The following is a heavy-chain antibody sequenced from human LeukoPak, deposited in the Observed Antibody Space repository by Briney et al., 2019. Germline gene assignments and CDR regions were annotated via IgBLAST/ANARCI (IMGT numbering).Heavy chain of an antibody. CDR3: ARGNYYDSSGPMYYFDY. Sequence: GASVKVSCKASGYTFTSYYMHWVRQAPGQGLEWMEIINPSGGSTSYAQKFQGRVTMTRDTSTSTVYMELSSLRSEDTAVYYCARGNYYDSSGPMYYFDYWGQGTLVTVSS. D-gene: IGHD3-22*01. CDR1: GYTFTSYY. CDR2: INPSGGST. V-gene: IGHV1-46*01. J-gene: IGHJ4*02.